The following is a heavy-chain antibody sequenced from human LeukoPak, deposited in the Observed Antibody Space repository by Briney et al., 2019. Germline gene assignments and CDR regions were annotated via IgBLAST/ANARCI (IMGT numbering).Heavy chain of an antibody. D-gene: IGHD6-6*01. CDR2: ISSSSSYI. CDR1: GFTFSSYG. V-gene: IGHV3-21*01. CDR3: ARVEDVYTSSPYFDY. Sequence: GGSLRLSCAASGFTFSSYGMNWVRQAPGKGLEWVSSISSSSSYIYYADSMKGRFTISRDNARNSLYLQMNSLRAEDTAVYYCARVEDVYTSSPYFDYWGQGTLVTVSS. J-gene: IGHJ4*02.